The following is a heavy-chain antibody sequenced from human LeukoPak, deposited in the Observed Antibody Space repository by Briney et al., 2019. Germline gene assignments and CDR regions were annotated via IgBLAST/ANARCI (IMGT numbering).Heavy chain of an antibody. CDR1: GGSTTSGGNY. V-gene: IGHV4-31*03. Sequence: PSETLTLSCTVSGGSTTSGGNYWNWIRQRPGRGLDWIGYIYSSGHTYHNPSLKSRLFLSVDTSKNQLFLKLTSVTAAETAVYYCARAPSVDWYYFQLWGQDTVVSVSS. J-gene: IGHJ1*01. CDR3: ARAPSVDWYYFQL. D-gene: IGHD3-9*01. CDR2: IYSSGHT.